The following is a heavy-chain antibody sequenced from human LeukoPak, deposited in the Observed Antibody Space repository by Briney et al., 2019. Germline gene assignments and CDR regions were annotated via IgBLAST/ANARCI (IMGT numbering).Heavy chain of an antibody. CDR2: ISYDGSNK. D-gene: IGHD2-2*01. Sequence: GRSLRLSCAPSGFTFSSYGMHWVRQAPGKGLEWVAVISYDGSNKYYADSVKGRFTISRDNSKNTLYLQMNSLRAEDTAVYYCARLGIVVPDYWGQGTLVTVSS. CDR1: GFTFSSYG. V-gene: IGHV3-30*03. CDR3: ARLGIVVPDY. J-gene: IGHJ4*02.